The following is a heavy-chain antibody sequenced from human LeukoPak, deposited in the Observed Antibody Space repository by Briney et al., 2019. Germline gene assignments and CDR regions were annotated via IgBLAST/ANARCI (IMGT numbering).Heavy chain of an antibody. J-gene: IGHJ4*02. V-gene: IGHV3-23*01. CDR2: ISGSGGGT. D-gene: IGHD5-12*01. CDR1: GFTFSSYA. Sequence: GGSLRLSCAASGFTFSSYAMNWVRQAPGKGLEWVSGISGSGGGTYYADSVKGRFTISRDNSKNTLYLQMNSLRAEDTAVYYCAKARGYDQYYFDFWGQGTLVTVSS. CDR3: AKARGYDQYYFDF.